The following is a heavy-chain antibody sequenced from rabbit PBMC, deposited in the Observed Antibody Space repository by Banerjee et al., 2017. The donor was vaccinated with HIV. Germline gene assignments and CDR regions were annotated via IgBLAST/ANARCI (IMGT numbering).Heavy chain of an antibody. CDR3: ARDTGTSFSSYGMDL. V-gene: IGHV1S45*01. Sequence: QEQLVESGGGLVQPEGSLTLTCKASGFDFSDKAVMCWVRQAPGKGLQWIACIAGSSSGFTYAATWATGRFTISKASSTTVTLQMTSLTVADTATYFCARDTGTSFSSYGMDLWGQGTLVTVS. J-gene: IGHJ6*01. CDR2: IAGSSSGFT. CDR1: GFDFSDKAV. D-gene: IGHD7-1*01.